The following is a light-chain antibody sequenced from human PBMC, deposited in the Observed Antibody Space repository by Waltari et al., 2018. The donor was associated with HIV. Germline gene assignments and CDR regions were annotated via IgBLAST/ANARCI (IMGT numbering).Light chain of an antibody. V-gene: IGLV3-21*02. CDR1: TVGSKR. J-gene: IGLJ2*01. CDR3: QVWESSTDDHQVV. Sequence: SYVLTQPPSVSVAPGPTARMTCGGNTVGSKRLPLYQQKPGQAPVLVVYYDRDRPSGIPERFSGSNFGNTATLTITRVEAGDEADYYCQVWESSTDDHQVVFGGGTKLTVL. CDR2: YDR.